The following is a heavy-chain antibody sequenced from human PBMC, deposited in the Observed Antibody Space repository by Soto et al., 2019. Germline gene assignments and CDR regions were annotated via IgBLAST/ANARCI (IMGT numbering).Heavy chain of an antibody. CDR1: GFSLSNARMG. J-gene: IGHJ6*02. CDR2: IFSNYEK. Sequence: QVTLKESGPVLVKPTETLTLTCTVSGFSLSNARMGVNWIRQPPGKALEWLAHIFSNYEKSYSTSLNNRLTISRDTSKGQVVCTMTNVDPVDTATYYCARIGAMSTWDGMDVWGQGTTVIVSS. CDR3: ARIGAMSTWDGMDV. V-gene: IGHV2-26*01. D-gene: IGHD3-16*01.